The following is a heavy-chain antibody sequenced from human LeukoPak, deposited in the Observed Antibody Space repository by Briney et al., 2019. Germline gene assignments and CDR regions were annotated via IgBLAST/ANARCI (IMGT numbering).Heavy chain of an antibody. CDR1: GYTFTSYD. CDR2: MNPNSGNT. D-gene: IGHD3-10*01. Sequence: GASVKVSCKASGYTFTSYDINWVRQATGQGLEWMGWMNPNSGNTGYAQKFQGRVTMTRNTSISTAYMELSSLRSEDTAVYYCARIKGPYYYGSGSVFDYWGQGTLVTVSS. J-gene: IGHJ4*02. V-gene: IGHV1-8*01. CDR3: ARIKGPYYYGSGSVFDY.